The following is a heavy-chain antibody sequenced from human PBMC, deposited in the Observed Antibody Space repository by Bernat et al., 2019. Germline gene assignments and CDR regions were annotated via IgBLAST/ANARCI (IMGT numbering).Heavy chain of an antibody. V-gene: IGHV3-30*18. D-gene: IGHD6-13*01. CDR2: ISYDGSNK. J-gene: IGHJ4*02. CDR1: GFTFSSYG. Sequence: QVQLVESGGGVVQPGRSLRLSCAASGFTFSSYGMHWVRQAPGKGWEWVAVISYDGSNKYYADSVKGRFTISRDNSKNTLYLQMNSLRAEDTAVYYCAKEGPSSSWYFLVDYWGQGTLVTVSS. CDR3: AKEGPSSSWYFLVDY.